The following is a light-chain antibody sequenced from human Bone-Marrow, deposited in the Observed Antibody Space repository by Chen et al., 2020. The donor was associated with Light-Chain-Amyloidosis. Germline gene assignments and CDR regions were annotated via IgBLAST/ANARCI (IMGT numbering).Light chain of an antibody. CDR2: KDT. J-gene: IGLJ2*01. Sequence: SYELPQPPSVSVSPRQTARITCSGDDLPTKYAYWYQQKPGQAPVLVIHKDTERPSGIADRFSGSSSGTTATLTISGVQSEDEADYGGQSADSSGTYEVIFGGGTKLTVL. CDR3: QSADSSGTYEVI. CDR1: DLPTKY. V-gene: IGLV3-25*03.